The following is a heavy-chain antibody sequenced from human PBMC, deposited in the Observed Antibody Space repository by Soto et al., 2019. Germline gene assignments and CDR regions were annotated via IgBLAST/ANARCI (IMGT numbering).Heavy chain of an antibody. V-gene: IGHV1-8*01. Sequence: ASVKVSCKASGYTFTSYDINWVRQATGQGLEWMGWMNPNSGNTGYAQKFQGRVTMTRNTSISTAYMELSSLRSEDTAVYYCARGGYCSGGSCYGFENWFDPWGQGTLVTVSS. CDR2: MNPNSGNT. J-gene: IGHJ5*02. CDR1: GYTFTSYD. CDR3: ARGGYCSGGSCYGFENWFDP. D-gene: IGHD2-15*01.